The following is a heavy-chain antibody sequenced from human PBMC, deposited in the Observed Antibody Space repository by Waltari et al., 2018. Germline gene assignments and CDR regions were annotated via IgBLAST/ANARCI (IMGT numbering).Heavy chain of an antibody. V-gene: IGHV1-69*12. CDR3: ARSYYYDRRANYPSLGAFDS. J-gene: IGHJ4*02. CDR1: GDTFRSYA. Sequence: QVQLVQSGAEVKKPGSSVKVSCKASGDTFRSYAISWVRQAPGQGLEWMGGIIPLFGTTNYAQKFQGRVTMTADEPTSTAYVELSSLKSEDTAVYFCARSYYYDRRANYPSLGAFDSWGQGTLVTVSS. CDR2: IIPLFGTT. D-gene: IGHD3-22*01.